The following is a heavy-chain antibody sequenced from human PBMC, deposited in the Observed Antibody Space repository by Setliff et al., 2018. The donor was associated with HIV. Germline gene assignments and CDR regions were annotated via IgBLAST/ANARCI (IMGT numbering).Heavy chain of an antibody. D-gene: IGHD1-7*01. CDR1: GGSISSGGYY. CDR3: ARVPSIETILFDS. Sequence: PSETLSLTCTVSGGSISSGGYYWSWIRQHPGKGLAWIGYISFIGGTYYKPSLKSRVTISVDTSKNQLSLKLSSVTAGDTAGYYCARVPSIETILFDSWGQGALVAVSS. J-gene: IGHJ4*02. CDR2: ISFIGGT. V-gene: IGHV4-31*03.